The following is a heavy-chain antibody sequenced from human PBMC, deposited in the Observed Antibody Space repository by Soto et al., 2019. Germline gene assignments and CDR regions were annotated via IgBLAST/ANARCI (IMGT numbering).Heavy chain of an antibody. CDR1: GYTLTDLS. V-gene: IGHV1-24*01. D-gene: IGHD2-15*01. CDR2: FDPEDGET. J-gene: IGHJ4*02. CDR3: AMGGYCSGGSCYFGSLTFDY. Sequence: ASVTVSCQVSGYTLTDLSMHWVRRAPGKGLEWMGGFDPEDGETICAQKFQGRVTMTEDTSTDTAYMELSSLRSEDTAVYYCAMGGYCSGGSCYFGSLTFDYWGQGTLVTVSS.